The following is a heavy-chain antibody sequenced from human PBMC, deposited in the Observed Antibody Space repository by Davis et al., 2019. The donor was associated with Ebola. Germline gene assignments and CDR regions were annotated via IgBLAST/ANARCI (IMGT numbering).Heavy chain of an antibody. J-gene: IGHJ1*01. V-gene: IGHV4-34*01. CDR1: GGSFSGYY. Sequence: SETLSLTCAVYGGSFSGYYWSWIRQPPGKGLEWIGEINHSGSTNYNPSLKSRVTISVDTSKNQFSLKLSSVTAADTAVYYCARDQQLFFWGQGTLVTVSS. CDR3: ARDQQLFF. CDR2: INHSGST. D-gene: IGHD2-2*01.